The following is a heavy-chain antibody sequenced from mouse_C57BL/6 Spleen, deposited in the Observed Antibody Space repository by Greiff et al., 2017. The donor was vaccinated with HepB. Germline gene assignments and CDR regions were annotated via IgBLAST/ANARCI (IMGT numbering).Heavy chain of an antibody. V-gene: IGHV1-74*01. CDR2: IHHSDSDN. CDR1: GYTFTSYW. CDR3: AIRYGSPHWYFDV. Sequence: QVQLQQPGAELVKPGASVKVSCKASGYTFTSYWMHWVKQRPGQGLEWIGRIHHSDSDNNYNQKLKGKATLAVDKSSSTAYMQLSSLTSEDSAVYYCAIRYGSPHWYFDVWGTGATVTVSS. D-gene: IGHD1-1*01. J-gene: IGHJ1*03.